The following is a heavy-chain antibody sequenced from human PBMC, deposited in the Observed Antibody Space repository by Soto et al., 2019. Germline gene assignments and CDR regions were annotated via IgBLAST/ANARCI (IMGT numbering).Heavy chain of an antibody. V-gene: IGHV1-8*01. D-gene: IGHD5-18*01. CDR2: MNPNSGNT. J-gene: IGHJ2*01. Sequence: QLQLLQSGAEVKNPGASVKVSCKAAGYTFINCDSCWVRQAAGQGHGWMGWMNPNSGNTGYAQKFQGRVSMTRDTSICTAYMEVSSLTSEDAAVYYFARRLGYSISPANWYFDLWGRGSLLTVSS. CDR3: ARRLGYSISPANWYFDL. CDR1: GYTFINCD.